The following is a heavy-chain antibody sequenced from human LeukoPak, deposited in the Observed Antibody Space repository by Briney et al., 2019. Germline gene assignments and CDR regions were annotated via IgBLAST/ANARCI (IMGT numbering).Heavy chain of an antibody. D-gene: IGHD2-15*01. V-gene: IGHV4-59*01. Sequence: SETLSLTCTVPGGSISTYYWSWIRQPPGKGLEWIGYIYYSGSTNYNPSLKSRVTISVDTPKNQFSLKLSSVTAADTAVYYCARLREGSSNWFDPWGQGTLVTVSS. CDR2: IYYSGST. CDR1: GGSISTYY. J-gene: IGHJ5*02. CDR3: ARLREGSSNWFDP.